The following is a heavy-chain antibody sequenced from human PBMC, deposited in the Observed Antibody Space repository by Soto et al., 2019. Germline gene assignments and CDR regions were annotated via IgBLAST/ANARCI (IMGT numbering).Heavy chain of an antibody. V-gene: IGHV1-46*04. D-gene: IGHD2-21*02. CDR3: ARGLALTHEAYGMGV. J-gene: IGHJ6*02. CDR2: INPTGGST. CDR1: GYTFTSYY. Sequence: QVQLVQSGAEVKKPGASVKVSCKASGYTFTSYYLHWVRQAPGQGLEWMGIINPTGGSTSYAQKLRGRLTMPSATATSTVNRELSSLRFDHTAVYYCARGLALTHEAYGMGVWGQGTTVTVS.